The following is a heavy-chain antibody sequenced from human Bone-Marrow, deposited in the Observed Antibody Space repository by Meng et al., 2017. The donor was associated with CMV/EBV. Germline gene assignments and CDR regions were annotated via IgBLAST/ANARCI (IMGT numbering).Heavy chain of an antibody. CDR1: GFTFSSYW. CDR3: ARAGGYQRAQGYAFDI. V-gene: IGHV3-7*01. CDR2: IKQDGSEK. D-gene: IGHD2-2*01. Sequence: ETLSLTCAASGFTFSSYWMSWVRQAPGKGLEWVANIKQDGSEKYYVDSVKGRFTISRDNAKNSLYLQMNSLRAEDTAVYYCARAGGYQRAQGYAFDIWGQGTMVTFSS. J-gene: IGHJ3*02.